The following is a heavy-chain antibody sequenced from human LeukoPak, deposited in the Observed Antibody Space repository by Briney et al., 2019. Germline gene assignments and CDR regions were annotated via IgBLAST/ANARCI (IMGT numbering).Heavy chain of an antibody. J-gene: IGHJ4*02. CDR1: GFTFSSYA. Sequence: PGGSLRLSCAASGFTFSSYAMSWVSQAPGKGLEWVSSIGGSGGSTYYADSVKGRSTISRDTSKNTLYLQMNSLRAEDTAVYYCAKYRGFGDSYHSWGQGTLVTVSS. D-gene: IGHD3-10*01. CDR3: AKYRGFGDSYHS. CDR2: IGGSGGST. V-gene: IGHV3-23*01.